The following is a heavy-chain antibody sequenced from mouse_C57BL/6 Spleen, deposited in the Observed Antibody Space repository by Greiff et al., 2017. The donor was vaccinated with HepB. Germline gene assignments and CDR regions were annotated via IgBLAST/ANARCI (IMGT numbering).Heavy chain of an antibody. CDR2: IYPRSGNT. Sequence: QVQLQQSGAELARPGASVKLSCKASGYTFTSYGISWVKQRTGQGLEWIGEIYPRSGNTYYNEKFKGKATLTADKSSSTAYMELRSLTSEDSAVYFCARRGYYGSSFHFDYWGQGTTLTVSS. V-gene: IGHV1-81*01. CDR3: ARRGYYGSSFHFDY. J-gene: IGHJ2*01. D-gene: IGHD1-1*01. CDR1: GYTFTSYG.